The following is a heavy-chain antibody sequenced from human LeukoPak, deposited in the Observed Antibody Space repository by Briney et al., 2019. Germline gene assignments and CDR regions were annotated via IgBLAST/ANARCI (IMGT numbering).Heavy chain of an antibody. CDR2: IIPSLDVA. J-gene: IGHJ4*02. CDR3: ARDHCSPGTCLGGH. Sequence: GASVKVSCKASEDTFIPYTFSWVRQAPGQGLEWIGRIIPSLDVANYAQKFQGRVTLSVDRDTATTYMEVTSLRSEDTAIYYCARDHCSPGTCLGGHWGQGTLVTVSS. CDR1: EDTFIPYT. D-gene: IGHD2-15*01. V-gene: IGHV1-69*04.